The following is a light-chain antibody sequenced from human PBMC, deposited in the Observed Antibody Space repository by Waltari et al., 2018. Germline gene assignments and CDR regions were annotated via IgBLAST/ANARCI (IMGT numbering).Light chain of an antibody. Sequence: EIVLTQSPGTLSLSPGERATLSCRASQSVTSNYLAWYQQKPGQAPRLLIYGASSRATDITGRFSGSGSGTDFTLTISRLEPEDFAVYYCQHYGSSPETFGQGTKLEIK. CDR1: QSVTSNY. J-gene: IGKJ2*01. CDR3: QHYGSSPET. V-gene: IGKV3-20*01. CDR2: GAS.